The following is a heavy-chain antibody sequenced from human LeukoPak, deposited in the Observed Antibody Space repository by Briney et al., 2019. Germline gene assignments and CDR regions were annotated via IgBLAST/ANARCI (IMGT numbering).Heavy chain of an antibody. CDR2: ISDDGRIK. CDR1: GFSFSRYD. D-gene: IGHD2-8*01. J-gene: IGHJ6*03. V-gene: IGHV3-30*04. Sequence: QPGGSLRLSCVASGFSFSRYDMHWVRQAPGKGLEWVAVISDDGRIKIYGDSVKGRLTISRDNSKNTLYLQMNSLRAEDTAVYYCAKDRCSNGVGCYYYYMDVWGKGTTVTISS. CDR3: AKDRCSNGVGCYYYYMDV.